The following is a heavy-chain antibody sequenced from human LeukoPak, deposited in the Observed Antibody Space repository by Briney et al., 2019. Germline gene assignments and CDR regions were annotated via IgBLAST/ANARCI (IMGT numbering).Heavy chain of an antibody. CDR2: IYYSGTT. D-gene: IGHD5-18*01. Sequence: SETLSLTCTVSGDSISSSTYCWGRIRQPPGKGLEWIGSIYYSGTTYYSPSLKTRVTISVDTSKNQFSLKLSSVTAADTAVYYCAGLVSRRGYSFDYWGQGTLVTVSS. CDR3: AGLVSRRGYSFDY. V-gene: IGHV4-39*01. J-gene: IGHJ4*02. CDR1: GDSISSSTYC.